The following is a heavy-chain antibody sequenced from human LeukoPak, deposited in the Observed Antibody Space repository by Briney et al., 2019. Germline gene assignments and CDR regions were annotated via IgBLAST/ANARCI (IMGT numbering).Heavy chain of an antibody. J-gene: IGHJ6*03. V-gene: IGHV3-21*01. CDR3: ARDERVAAGTDYYYYMDV. D-gene: IGHD6-13*01. CDR1: GFTFSSYW. Sequence: PGGSLRLSCAASGFTFSSYWMSWVRQAPGKGLEWVSSISSSSSYIYYADSVKGRFTISRDNAKNSLYLQMNSLRAEDTAVYYCARDERVAAGTDYYYYMDVWGKGTTVTVSS. CDR2: ISSSSSYI.